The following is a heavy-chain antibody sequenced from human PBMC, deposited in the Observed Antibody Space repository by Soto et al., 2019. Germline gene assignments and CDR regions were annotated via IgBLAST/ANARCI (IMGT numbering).Heavy chain of an antibody. D-gene: IGHD3-10*01. CDR2: INHNGNT. CDR1: GGSFSGYY. V-gene: IGHV4-34*01. Sequence: PSETLSLTCAVYGGSFSGYYWSWIRQPPGKGLEWIGEINHNGNTNYNPSIKNQNTKKVDTSKNQFTHKQNYMTAADTAVYYCARVYYYGSGSYYLYYYYYYMDVWGKGTTVS. CDR3: ARVYYYGSGSYYLYYYYYYMDV. J-gene: IGHJ6*03.